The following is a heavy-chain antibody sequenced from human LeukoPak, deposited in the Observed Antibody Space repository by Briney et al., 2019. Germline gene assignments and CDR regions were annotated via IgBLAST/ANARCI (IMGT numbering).Heavy chain of an antibody. D-gene: IGHD6-13*01. V-gene: IGHV1-8*02. Sequence: ASVKASCKASGYTFTSYGINWVRQATGQGLEWMGWMNPNSGNTGYAQKFQGRVTMTRNTSISTAYMELSSLRSEDTAVYYCAREQQLATYYYYYYGMDVWGQGTTVTVSS. CDR3: AREQQLATYYYYYYGMDV. J-gene: IGHJ6*02. CDR2: MNPNSGNT. CDR1: GYTFTSYG.